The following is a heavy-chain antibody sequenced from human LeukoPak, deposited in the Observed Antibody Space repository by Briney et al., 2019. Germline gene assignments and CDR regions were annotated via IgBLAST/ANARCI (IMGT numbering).Heavy chain of an antibody. Sequence: SVTLSLTCTVSGGSISSGDYYWSWIRQPPGKGLEWIGYIYYSGSTYYNPSLESRVTISVDTSKNQFSLKLSSVTAADTAVYYCARAEWAAVDYWGQGTLVTVSS. V-gene: IGHV4-30-4*08. J-gene: IGHJ4*02. CDR3: ARAEWAAVDY. CDR1: GGSISSGDYY. CDR2: IYYSGST. D-gene: IGHD1-14*01.